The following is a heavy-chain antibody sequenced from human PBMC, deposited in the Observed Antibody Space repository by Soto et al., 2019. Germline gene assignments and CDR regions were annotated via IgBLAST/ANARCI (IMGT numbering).Heavy chain of an antibody. J-gene: IGHJ4*02. CDR3: ARGLHDSSGYYVLDY. CDR1: GGTFSSYA. CDR2: IIPIFGTA. V-gene: IGHV1-69*06. D-gene: IGHD3-22*01. Sequence: SVKVSCKASGGTFSSYAISWVRQAPGQGLEWMGGIIPIFGTANYAQKFQGRVTITADKSTSTAYMELSSLRSGDTAVYYCARGLHDSSGYYVLDYWGQGTLVTVSS.